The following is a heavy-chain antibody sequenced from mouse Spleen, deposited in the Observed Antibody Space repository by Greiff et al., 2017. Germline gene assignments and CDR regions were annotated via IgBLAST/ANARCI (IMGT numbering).Heavy chain of an antibody. D-gene: IGHD2-1*01. J-gene: IGHJ1*01. CDR3: AMGPYGNYGGYFDV. CDR2: IYPGGGYT. V-gene: IGHV1-63*02. CDR1: GYTFTNYW. Sequence: QVQLKQSGAELVRPGTSVKISCKASGYTFTNYWLGWVKQRPGHGLEWIGDIYPGGGYTNYNEKFKGKATLTADTSSSTAYMQLSSLTSEDSAVYFCAMGPYGNYGGYFDVWGAGTTVTVSS.